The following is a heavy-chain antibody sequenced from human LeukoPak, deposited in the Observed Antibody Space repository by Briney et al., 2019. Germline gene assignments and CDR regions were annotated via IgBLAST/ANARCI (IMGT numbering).Heavy chain of an antibody. Sequence: PSETLSLTCTVSGGSISSYYWSWIRQPPGKGLEWIGYIYYSGSTNYNPSLKSRVTISVDTSKNQFSLKLSSVTAADTAVYYCARRVGSSGWYRIDYWGQGTLVTVSS. V-gene: IGHV4-59*01. J-gene: IGHJ4*02. CDR3: ARRVGSSGWYRIDY. D-gene: IGHD6-19*01. CDR1: GGSISSYY. CDR2: IYYSGST.